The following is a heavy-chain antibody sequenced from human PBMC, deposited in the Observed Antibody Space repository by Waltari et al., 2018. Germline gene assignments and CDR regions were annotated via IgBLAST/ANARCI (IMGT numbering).Heavy chain of an antibody. D-gene: IGHD2-21*01. Sequence: QVQLEQSGAEVKKPGSSVKVSCKASGGTFSGYGITWVRQAPGQGLEWMGRTIPTQGKEPYAQKFKGRVTIIADESTSTAYMTLSSLRSDDTAVYYCARDISGAYCGGECPRLDPWGQGTLVTVSS. CDR1: GGTFSGYG. V-gene: IGHV1-69*11. CDR2: TIPTQGKE. J-gene: IGHJ5*02. CDR3: ARDISGAYCGGECPRLDP.